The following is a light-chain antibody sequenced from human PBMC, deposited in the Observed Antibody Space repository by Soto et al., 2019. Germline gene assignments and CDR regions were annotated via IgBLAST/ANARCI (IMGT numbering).Light chain of an antibody. CDR3: SSYTSSNTWV. CDR2: GVS. Sequence: QSALTQPASVSGAPGQSITLACTGTSSDVGGYNYVSWYQQHPVKAPKLMIYGVSNRPSGISYRGSGSKSGNTASLTISGLQDEDEADYYCSSYTSSNTWVFGGGTKLTVL. V-gene: IGLV2-14*01. CDR1: SSDVGGYNY. J-gene: IGLJ3*02.